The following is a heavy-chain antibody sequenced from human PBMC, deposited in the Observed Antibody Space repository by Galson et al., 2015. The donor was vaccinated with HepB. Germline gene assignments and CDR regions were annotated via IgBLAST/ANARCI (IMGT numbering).Heavy chain of an antibody. V-gene: IGHV1-69*02. J-gene: IGHJ4*02. Sequence: SVKVSCKASGGTFSSYTISWVRQAPGQGLEWMGRIIPILGIANYAQKFQGRVTITADKSTSTAYMELSSLRSEDTAVYYCARGRGCSGGSCPGHFDYWGQGTLVTVSS. CDR3: ARGRGCSGGSCPGHFDY. CDR1: GGTFSSYT. D-gene: IGHD2-15*01. CDR2: IIPILGIA.